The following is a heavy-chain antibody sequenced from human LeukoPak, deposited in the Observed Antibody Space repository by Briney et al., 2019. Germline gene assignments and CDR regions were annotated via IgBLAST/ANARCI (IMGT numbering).Heavy chain of an antibody. J-gene: IGHJ4*02. CDR1: GFTFSSSA. V-gene: IGHV3-23*01. D-gene: IGHD2-21*01. CDR3: AKDFRIGYSAHFDY. CDR2: IYENGGST. Sequence: GGSLRLSCAASGFTFSSSALRWVRQAPEKGLEFVSGIYENGGSTYYADSVKGRFSISRDNSKNTLYLQMDSLRGEDTAVYYCAKDFRIGYSAHFDYWGQGALVTVSS.